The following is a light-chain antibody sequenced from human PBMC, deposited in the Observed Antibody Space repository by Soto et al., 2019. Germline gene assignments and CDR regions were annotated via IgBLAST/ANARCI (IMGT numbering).Light chain of an antibody. J-gene: IGLJ3*02. Sequence: QSALTQPRSVSASPGQSVTIPCSGSSSDVGGYNLVSWYQQKPGEVPKVIIYDVFKRPSGVPDRFFGSKSGNTATLTISGLQPEDEGDYYCSAYTARSTLVFGGGTKLTVL. CDR1: SSDVGGYNL. V-gene: IGLV2-11*01. CDR2: DVF. CDR3: SAYTARSTLV.